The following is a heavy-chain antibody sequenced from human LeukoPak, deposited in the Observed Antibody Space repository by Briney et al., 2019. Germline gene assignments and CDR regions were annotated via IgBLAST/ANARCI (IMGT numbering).Heavy chain of an antibody. CDR3: TKELHVAVAVADYYYFYMDV. J-gene: IGHJ6*03. V-gene: IGHV3-23*01. D-gene: IGHD6-19*01. CDR1: GFAFSSFA. CDR2: INGGGNTT. Sequence: PGGSLRLSCAASGFAFSSFAMGWVRQSPGKGLEWLSTINGGGNTTFYADSVKGRFTISRDNSKNTLYLHMDGLRPDDTAIYYCTKELHVAVAVADYYYFYMDVWVRGTAVSVSS.